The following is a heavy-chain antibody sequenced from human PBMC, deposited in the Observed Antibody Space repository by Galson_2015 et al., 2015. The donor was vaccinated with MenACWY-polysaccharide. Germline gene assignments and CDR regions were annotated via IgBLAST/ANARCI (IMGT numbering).Heavy chain of an antibody. Sequence: ETLSLTCTVCGGSINSYYWNWIRPSPEQGLEWIGRMHSRGSSNYNPSLKNRVTISVDASKNQFSLKLISVTVADTAVYYCAGEMDQVPLGWFDPWGQGTLVSVSS. CDR1: GGSINSYY. CDR3: AGEMDQVPLGWFDP. D-gene: IGHD2-2*01. J-gene: IGHJ5*02. V-gene: IGHV4-59*01. CDR2: MHSRGSS.